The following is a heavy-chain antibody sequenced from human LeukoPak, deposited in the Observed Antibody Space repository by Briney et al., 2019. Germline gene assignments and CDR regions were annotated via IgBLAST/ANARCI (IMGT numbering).Heavy chain of an antibody. CDR1: GYTFTSYY. D-gene: IGHD1-26*01. J-gene: IGHJ4*02. CDR2: INPIGGSR. Sequence: GASVKVFCKASGYTFTSYYMHWVRQAPGQGLEWMGTINPIGGSRSYAQKFQGRVTMTRDTSTSTVYMELSSLRSEDTAVYYCARGSTVGATESLGFDYWGQGTPVTVSS. V-gene: IGHV1-46*01. CDR3: ARGSTVGATESLGFDY.